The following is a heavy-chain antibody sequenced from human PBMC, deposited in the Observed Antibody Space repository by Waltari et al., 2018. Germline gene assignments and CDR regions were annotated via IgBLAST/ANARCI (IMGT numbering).Heavy chain of an antibody. CDR3: ARDVPYLGRGAYDF. V-gene: IGHV3-7*01. CDR1: GFTFSTFW. J-gene: IGHJ3*01. Sequence: EVHLVESGGGLVQPGGSLSLSCAASGFTFSTFWMNWVRQAPGKGLELVAKINEDGRLKDYVDSVKGRFTISRDNARNSLYLEITSLRAEDTAVYYCARDVPYLGRGAYDFWGQGTMVTVSS. D-gene: IGHD2-21*01. CDR2: INEDGRLK.